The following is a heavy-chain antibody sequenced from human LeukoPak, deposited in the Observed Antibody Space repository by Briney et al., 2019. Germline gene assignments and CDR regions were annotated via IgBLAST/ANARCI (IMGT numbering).Heavy chain of an antibody. CDR2: ISSSSSYI. CDR1: GFTFSSYS. V-gene: IGHV3-21*01. Sequence: PGGSLRLSCAASGFTFSSYSMNWVRQAPGKGLEWVSSISSSSSYIYYADSVKGRFTISRDNAKNSLYLQMNSLRAEDTAVYYCARVSDRVVGYSYVPPYYFDYWGQGTLVTVSS. CDR3: ARVSDRVVGYSYVPPYYFDY. J-gene: IGHJ4*02. D-gene: IGHD5-18*01.